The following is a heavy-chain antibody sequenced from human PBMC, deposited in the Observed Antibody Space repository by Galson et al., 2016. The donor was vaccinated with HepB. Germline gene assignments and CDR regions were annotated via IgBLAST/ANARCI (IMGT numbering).Heavy chain of an antibody. Sequence: SVKVSCKASGGTFSSYAISWVRQAPGQGLEWMGGIIPVVATTRYAQKFHGRVTMTADKFTNTAYMELSSLRSDDSAVYYCARDQVISGNTVGYYYFDSWGQGTLVTVSS. V-gene: IGHV1-69*06. CDR1: GGTFSSYA. CDR3: ARDQVISGNTVGYYYFDS. J-gene: IGHJ4*02. CDR2: IIPVVATT. D-gene: IGHD1-20*01.